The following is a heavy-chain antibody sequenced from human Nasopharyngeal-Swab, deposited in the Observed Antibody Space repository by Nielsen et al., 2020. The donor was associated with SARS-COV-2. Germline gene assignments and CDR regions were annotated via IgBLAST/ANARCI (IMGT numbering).Heavy chain of an antibody. CDR3: AKDTSGWFLDY. Sequence: GESLKISCAASGFTFSSYGMHWVRQAPGKGLEWVAVISYDGSNKYYADSVKGRFTISRDNSKNTLYLQMNSLRAEDTAVYYCAKDTSGWFLDYWGQGTLVTVSP. J-gene: IGHJ4*02. CDR1: GFTFSSYG. D-gene: IGHD6-19*01. CDR2: ISYDGSNK. V-gene: IGHV3-30*18.